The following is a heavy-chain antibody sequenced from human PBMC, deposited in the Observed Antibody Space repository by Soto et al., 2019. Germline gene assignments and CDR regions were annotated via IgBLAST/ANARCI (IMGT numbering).Heavy chain of an antibody. J-gene: IGHJ4*02. CDR1: GGTLSNYA. V-gene: IGHV1-69*13. Sequence: SVKVSCKASGGTLSNYAISWVRQAPGHGLEWMGGIIPLFGAANYAQKFQDRVTITSVESTTTAYMELRSLKSEDTAVYYCARAGEWELLESYYFDYWGQGTLVTVSS. CDR2: IIPLFGAA. D-gene: IGHD1-26*01. CDR3: ARAGEWELLESYYFDY.